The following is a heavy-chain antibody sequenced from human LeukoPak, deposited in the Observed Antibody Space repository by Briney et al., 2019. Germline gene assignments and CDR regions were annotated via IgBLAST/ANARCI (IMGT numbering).Heavy chain of an antibody. V-gene: IGHV4-39*07. CDR1: GGSISSSSYY. Sequence: KPSETLSLTCTVSGGSISSSSYYWGWIRQPPGKGLEWIGSIYYSGSTYYNPSLKSRVTISVDTSKNQFSLKLSSVTAADTAVYYCARGVGGVRDGYNFHYWGQGTLVTVSS. J-gene: IGHJ4*02. D-gene: IGHD5-24*01. CDR3: ARGVGGVRDGYNFHY. CDR2: IYYSGST.